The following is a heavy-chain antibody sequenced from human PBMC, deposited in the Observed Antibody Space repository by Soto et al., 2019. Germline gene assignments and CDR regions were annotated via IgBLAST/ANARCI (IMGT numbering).Heavy chain of an antibody. CDR1: GGSISSISYF. CDR3: MLGSGWKDFDY. Sequence: SETMSLTCTVSGGSISSISYFWVCIRQSPGKGLEWIGNIYYSGSSYYNPSLKSRVTISVDTSKNQFSLKLSSVTAADTAVYYCMLGSGWKDFDYWGQGTLVTVS. V-gene: IGHV4-39*01. D-gene: IGHD3-22*01. J-gene: IGHJ4*02. CDR2: IYYSGSS.